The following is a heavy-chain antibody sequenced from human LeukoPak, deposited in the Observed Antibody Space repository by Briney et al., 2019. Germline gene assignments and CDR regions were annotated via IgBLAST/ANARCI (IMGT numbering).Heavy chain of an antibody. V-gene: IGHV3-23*01. CDR3: AKVRTIFGAFDI. CDR2: ISGSGGST. J-gene: IGHJ3*02. CDR1: GFTFRSYA. Sequence: PGGSLRLSCAASGFTFRSYAMSWVRQAPGKGLEWVSAISGSGGSTYYADSVKGRFTISRDNSKNTLYLQMNSLRAEDTAVYYCAKVRTIFGAFDIWGQGTMVTVSS. D-gene: IGHD3-3*01.